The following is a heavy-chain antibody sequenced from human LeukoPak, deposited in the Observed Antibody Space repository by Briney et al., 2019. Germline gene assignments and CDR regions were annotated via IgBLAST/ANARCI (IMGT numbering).Heavy chain of an antibody. CDR2: INPNSGGT. J-gene: IGHJ4*02. CDR1: GYTFTGYY. Sequence: ASVKVSCKASGYTFTGYYMHWVRQAPGQGLEWMGWINPNSGGTNYAQKFQGWVTMTRDTSISTAYMELSSLRFEDTAVYYCARGRERGSSSSFTDYWGQGTLVTVSS. CDR3: ARGRERGSSSSFTDY. D-gene: IGHD6-6*01. V-gene: IGHV1-2*04.